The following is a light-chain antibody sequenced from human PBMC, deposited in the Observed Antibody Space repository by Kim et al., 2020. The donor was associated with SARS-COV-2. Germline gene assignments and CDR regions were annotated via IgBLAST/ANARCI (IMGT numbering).Light chain of an antibody. CDR1: QSVSNN. J-gene: IGKJ4*01. V-gene: IGKV3-15*01. CDR2: GAS. CDR3: QEYNNWPPLT. Sequence: VMTQSPATLSMSPGERATLSCRASQSVSNNLAWYQQKPGQAPRLLIFGASTRATGVPARLSGSGSGTEFTLTISSLQSEDVAVYYCQEYNNWPPLTFGGGTKVDIK.